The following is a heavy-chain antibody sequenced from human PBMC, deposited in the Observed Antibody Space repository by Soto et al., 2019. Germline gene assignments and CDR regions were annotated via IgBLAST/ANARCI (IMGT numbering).Heavy chain of an antibody. CDR3: ARDLEPLAAAGHDAFDI. Sequence: GESLKISCKGSGYSFTSYWIGWVRQMPGKGLEWMGIIYPGDSDTRYSPSFQGQVTISADKSISTAYLQWSSLKASDTAMYYCARDLEPLAAAGHDAFDIWGQGTMVTVSS. CDR1: GYSFTSYW. D-gene: IGHD6-13*01. CDR2: IYPGDSDT. V-gene: IGHV5-51*01. J-gene: IGHJ3*02.